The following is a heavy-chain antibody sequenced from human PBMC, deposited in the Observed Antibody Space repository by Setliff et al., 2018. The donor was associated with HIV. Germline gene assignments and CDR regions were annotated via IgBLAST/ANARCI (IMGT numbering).Heavy chain of an antibody. J-gene: IGHJ4*02. CDR3: AKDRWGGKPYYFDY. D-gene: IGHD7-27*01. V-gene: IGHV3-53*01. CDR2: IYAAGST. Sequence: GGSLRLSCAASGFSVSSNYMSWVRQAPGKGLEWVSVIYAAGSTYYADSVKGRFTISRHNSKNTLYLQMNSLRAEDTAVYYCAKDRWGGKPYYFDYWGQGTLVTVSS. CDR1: GFSVSSNY.